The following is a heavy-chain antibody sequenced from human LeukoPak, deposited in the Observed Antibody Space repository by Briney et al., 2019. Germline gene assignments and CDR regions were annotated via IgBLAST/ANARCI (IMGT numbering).Heavy chain of an antibody. J-gene: IGHJ4*02. CDR3: ARRAGGYSHPYDY. D-gene: IGHD4-23*01. CDR1: GFTFSSYS. V-gene: IGHV3-48*01. CDR2: ISSSGSTI. Sequence: GGSLRLSCAASGFTFSSYSMNWVRQAPGKGLEWVSYISSSGSTIYYADSVKGRFTISRDISKNTVYLQMNSLRAEDTAVYYCARRAGGYSHPYDYWGQGILVTVSS.